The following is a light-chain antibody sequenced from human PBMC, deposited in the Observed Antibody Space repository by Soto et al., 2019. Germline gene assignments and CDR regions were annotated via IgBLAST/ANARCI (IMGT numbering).Light chain of an antibody. Sequence: AIQMTQSPTSLSASVGDRVIITCRASQDISKDLGWYQQKPGKAPKFLIYSATSTQSGVPSTFSGSGFGTDFTLTISSLQPEDFATYYCLQDHEYPRTFGQGTKV. CDR1: QDISKD. CDR2: SAT. J-gene: IGKJ1*01. CDR3: LQDHEYPRT. V-gene: IGKV1-6*01.